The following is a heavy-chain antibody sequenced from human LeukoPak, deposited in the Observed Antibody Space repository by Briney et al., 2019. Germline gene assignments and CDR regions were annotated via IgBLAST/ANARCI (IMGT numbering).Heavy chain of an antibody. CDR1: GYTFSSYG. CDR2: VSSYNGPT. CDR3: VRDRPHNWFDP. Sequence: WASVKVSCKASGYTFSSYGISWVRQAPGQGLEWMGWVSSYNGPTNYAQNLQGRVTMTTDTSTTTAYMELRSLRSDDTAVYYCVRDRPHNWFDPWGQGTLVTVSS. J-gene: IGHJ5*02. V-gene: IGHV1-18*01.